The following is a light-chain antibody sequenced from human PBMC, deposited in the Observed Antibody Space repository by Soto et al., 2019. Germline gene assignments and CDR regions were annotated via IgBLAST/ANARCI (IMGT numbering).Light chain of an antibody. V-gene: IGKV1-33*01. CDR3: QHYDDLPFT. CDR1: QDISNY. CDR2: DTS. Sequence: DIQMTQSPSSLSASVGDRVTITCQASQDISNYLNWYQQKPGKAPKLLLYDTSNLEAGVPSRFSGSGSGTDFTFTISSLQPEDIAAYYCQHYDDLPFTFGPGTKVDI. J-gene: IGKJ3*01.